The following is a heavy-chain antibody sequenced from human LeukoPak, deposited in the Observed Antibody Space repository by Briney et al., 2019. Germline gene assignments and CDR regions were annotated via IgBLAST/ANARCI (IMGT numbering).Heavy chain of an antibody. J-gene: IGHJ3*02. D-gene: IGHD3-10*01. CDR1: GYTFSTYY. V-gene: IGHV1-46*01. Sequence: ASVKVSCKASGYTFSTYYMHWVRQAPGQGLEWMGVIDPSGGSTNYARKFQGRVTMTSDTSTSTVYMELSSLRSEDTAVYYCARGSGAARPNTFDIWGQGTLVTVSS. CDR3: ARGSGAARPNTFDI. CDR2: IDPSGGST.